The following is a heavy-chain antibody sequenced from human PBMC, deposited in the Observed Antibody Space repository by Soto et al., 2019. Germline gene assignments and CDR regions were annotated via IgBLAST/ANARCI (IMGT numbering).Heavy chain of an antibody. Sequence: QIQLVQSGGEVKKPGASVNVSCKASGYTFTNYGIGWVRQAPGQGLEWMGWISTYNVNTIYVQNFQDRVTMTTDTSTSTAYMELKSLTSDDTAVYYCARVPGELHLLDAFDVWGQGTMLTVSS. D-gene: IGHD1-7*01. V-gene: IGHV1-18*01. CDR3: ARVPGELHLLDAFDV. J-gene: IGHJ3*01. CDR2: ISTYNVNT. CDR1: GYTFTNYG.